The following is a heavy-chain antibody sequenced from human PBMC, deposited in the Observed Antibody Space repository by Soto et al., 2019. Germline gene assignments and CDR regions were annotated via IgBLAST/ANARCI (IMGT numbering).Heavy chain of an antibody. Sequence: EVQLVESGGGLVKPGGSLRLSCAASGFTFSIYSFNWVRQAPGRGPEWLSSISSSSSHIYYADSVKGRFTISKDNAKNSLHLQRNSLTAEDMAVYYCARPADTSMARNQCDPWGQGTLVTVSS. D-gene: IGHD2-2*01. CDR2: ISSSSSHI. V-gene: IGHV3-21*01. J-gene: IGHJ5*02. CDR1: GFTFSIYS. CDR3: ARPADTSMARNQCDP.